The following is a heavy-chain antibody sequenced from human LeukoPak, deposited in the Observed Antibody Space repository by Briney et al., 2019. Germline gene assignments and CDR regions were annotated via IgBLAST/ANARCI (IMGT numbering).Heavy chain of an antibody. D-gene: IGHD2-2*01. CDR1: GGSISSYY. V-gene: IGHV4-59*12. Sequence: SETLSLTCTVSGGSISSYYWSWIRQPPGKGLEWIGYIYYSGSTNYNPSLKSRVTISVDTSKNQFSLKLSSVTAADTAVYYCARGQYCSSTSCSFDCWGQGTLVTVSS. J-gene: IGHJ4*02. CDR3: ARGQYCSSTSCSFDC. CDR2: IYYSGST.